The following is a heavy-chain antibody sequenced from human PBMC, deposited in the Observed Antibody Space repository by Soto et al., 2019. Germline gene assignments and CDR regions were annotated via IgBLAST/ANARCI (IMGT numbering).Heavy chain of an antibody. V-gene: IGHV3-21*01. D-gene: IGHD3-3*01. CDR2: ISSSSSYI. Sequence: PGGSLRLSCAASGFTFSSYSMNWVRQAPGKGLEWVSSISSSSSYIYYADSVKGRFTISRDNAKNSLYLQMNSLRAEDTAVYYCARASYYDFRSGYYSPVADWFDPWGQGTLVTVS. CDR1: GFTFSSYS. CDR3: ARASYYDFRSGYYSPVADWFDP. J-gene: IGHJ5*02.